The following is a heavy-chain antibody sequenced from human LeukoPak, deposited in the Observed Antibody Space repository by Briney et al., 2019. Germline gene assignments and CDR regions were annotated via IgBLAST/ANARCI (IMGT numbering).Heavy chain of an antibody. CDR1: GGSISSYY. Sequence: SETLSLTCTVSGGSISSYYWNWIRQPPGKGLEWIGYIYYSGSTNYNPSLKSRVTISVDTSKNQFSLKLSSVTAADTAVYYCARDHIERGLNWGQGTLVTVSS. CDR2: IYYSGST. CDR3: ARDHIERGLN. V-gene: IGHV4-59*01. J-gene: IGHJ4*02.